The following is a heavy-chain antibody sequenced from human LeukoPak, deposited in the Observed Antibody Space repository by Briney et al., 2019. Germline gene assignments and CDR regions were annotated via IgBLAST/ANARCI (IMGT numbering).Heavy chain of an antibody. V-gene: IGHV4-39*01. CDR2: IYNNESS. J-gene: IGHJ5*02. D-gene: IGHD3-10*01. Sequence: PSDTLSLTRSVSGGSISSPSYYWGWIPQTPGKGVEGVASIYNNESSLYNPSLKSRVTISVDMPNNQFSLKLTSVSAAHTAVYYCARHPFAMVRGVVEWFDPWGQGTLVAVSS. CDR3: ARHPFAMVRGVVEWFDP. CDR1: GGSISSPSYY.